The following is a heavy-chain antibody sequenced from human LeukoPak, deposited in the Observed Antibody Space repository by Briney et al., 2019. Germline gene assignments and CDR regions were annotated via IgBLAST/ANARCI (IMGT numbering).Heavy chain of an antibody. D-gene: IGHD3-10*01. Sequence: GGSLRLSCAASGFTFSNYDMHWVRQASGKGLEWVSAIGTAGDTYYSGSVKGRFTISRENAKNSLYLQMNSLKAGDTAVYYCARGGWFGELLRPFDYWGQGSLVTVSS. CDR2: IGTAGDT. V-gene: IGHV3-13*01. J-gene: IGHJ4*02. CDR1: GFTFSNYD. CDR3: ARGGWFGELLRPFDY.